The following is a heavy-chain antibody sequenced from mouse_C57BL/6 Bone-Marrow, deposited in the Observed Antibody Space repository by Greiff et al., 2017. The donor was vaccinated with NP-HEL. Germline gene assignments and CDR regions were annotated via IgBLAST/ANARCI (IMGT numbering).Heavy chain of an antibody. CDR2: IRSKSNNYAT. J-gene: IGHJ4*01. CDR3: VRDYGKNAMDY. CDR1: GFSFNTYA. D-gene: IGHD1-1*01. Sequence: EVQRVESGGGLVQPKGSLKLSCAASGFSFNTYAMNWVRQAPGKGLEWVARIRSKSNNYATYYADSVKDRFTISRDDSESMLYLQMNNLKTEDTAMYYCVRDYGKNAMDYWGQGTSVTVSS. V-gene: IGHV10-1*01.